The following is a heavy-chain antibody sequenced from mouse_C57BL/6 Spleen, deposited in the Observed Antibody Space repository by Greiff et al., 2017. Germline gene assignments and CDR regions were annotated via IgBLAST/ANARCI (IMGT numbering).Heavy chain of an antibody. CDR2: ISDGGSYT. CDR3: ANRYSGVAY. V-gene: IGHV5-4*01. D-gene: IGHD2-12*01. Sequence: VQLKESGGGLVKPGGSLQLSCAASGFTFSSYAMSWVRQTPEKRLEWVATISDGGSYTYYPDNLKGRFTISRDNAKHNLYLQMSHLKSDDTAMYYCANRYSGVAYGGQGTLVTVSA. J-gene: IGHJ3*01. CDR1: GFTFSSYA.